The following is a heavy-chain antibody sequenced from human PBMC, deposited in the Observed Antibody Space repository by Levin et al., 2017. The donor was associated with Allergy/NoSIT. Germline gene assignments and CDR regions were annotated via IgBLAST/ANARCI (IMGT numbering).Heavy chain of an antibody. Sequence: GESLKISCAASGFTFSSYGMHWVRQAPGKGLEWVAVISYDGSNKYYADSVKGRFTISRDNSKNTLYLQMNSLRAEDTAVYYCAKDITMIVVVTGFDYWGQGTLVTVSS. V-gene: IGHV3-30*18. D-gene: IGHD3-22*01. J-gene: IGHJ4*02. CDR1: GFTFSSYG. CDR2: ISYDGSNK. CDR3: AKDITMIVVVTGFDY.